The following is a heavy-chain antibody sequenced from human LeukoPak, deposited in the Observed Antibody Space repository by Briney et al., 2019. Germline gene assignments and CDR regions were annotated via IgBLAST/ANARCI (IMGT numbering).Heavy chain of an antibody. CDR3: ARDFRLLYSSSCFDY. CDR2: IKQDGSEK. CDR1: GFTVSSNY. Sequence: PGGSLRLSCAASGFTVSSNYMSWVRQAPGKGLEWVANIKQDGSEKYYVDSVKGRFTISRDNAKNSLYLQMNSLRAEDTAVYYCARDFRLLYSSSCFDYWGQGTLVTVSS. V-gene: IGHV3-7*01. D-gene: IGHD6-13*01. J-gene: IGHJ4*02.